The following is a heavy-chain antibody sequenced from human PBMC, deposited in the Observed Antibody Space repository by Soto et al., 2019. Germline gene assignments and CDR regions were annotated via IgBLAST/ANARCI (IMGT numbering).Heavy chain of an antibody. J-gene: IGHJ3*02. V-gene: IGHV1-2*04. CDR1: GYTFTGYY. D-gene: IGHD4-17*01. CDR3: ARALPPPTVTGAFDI. Sequence: ASVKVSCKASGYTFTGYYMHWVRQAPGQGLEWMGWINPNSGGTNYAQKFQGWVTMTRDTSISTAYMELSRLRSDDTAVYYCARALPPPTVTGAFDIWGQGTMVTVS. CDR2: INPNSGGT.